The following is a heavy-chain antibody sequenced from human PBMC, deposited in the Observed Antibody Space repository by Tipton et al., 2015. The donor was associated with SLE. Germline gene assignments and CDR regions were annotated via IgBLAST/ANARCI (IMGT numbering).Heavy chain of an antibody. J-gene: IGHJ4*02. CDR1: GFTFDDYA. CDR3: AKDWGIAVAAYYFDY. CDR2: ISWNSGSI. D-gene: IGHD6-19*01. Sequence: SLRLSCAASGFTFDDYAMHWVRQAPGKGLEWVSGISWNSGSIGYADSVKGRFTISRDNAKNSLYLQMNSLRAEDTALYYCAKDWGIAVAAYYFDYRGQGTLVTVSS. V-gene: IGHV3-9*01.